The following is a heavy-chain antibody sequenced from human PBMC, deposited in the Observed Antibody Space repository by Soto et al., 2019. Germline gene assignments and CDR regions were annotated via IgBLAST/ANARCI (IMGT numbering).Heavy chain of an antibody. CDR2: IKQDGSEK. CDR1: GFTFSSYW. J-gene: IGHJ1*01. CDR3: ARDLPILSRVPEYFQH. Sequence: GGSLRLSCAASGFTFSSYWMSWVRQAPGKGLEWVANIKQDGSEKYYVDSVKGRFTISRDNAKNSLYLQMNSLRAEDTAVYYCARDLPILSRVPEYFQHWGQGTLVTVSS. V-gene: IGHV3-7*01. D-gene: IGHD3-10*01.